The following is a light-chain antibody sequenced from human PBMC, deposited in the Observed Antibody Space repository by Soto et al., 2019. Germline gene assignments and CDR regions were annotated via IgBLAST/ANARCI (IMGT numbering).Light chain of an antibody. CDR2: DVT. J-gene: IGLJ2*01. V-gene: IGLV2-11*01. Sequence: QSALTQPRSVSGSPGQSVTISCTGTVSDIGAYTFVSWYQQHPGKAPKLIIYDVTARPSGVPDRFSGSKSGTTASLTISGLQDEDEAHYYCCSYAGTHTFFGGGTKLTVL. CDR3: CSYAGTHTF. CDR1: VSDIGAYTF.